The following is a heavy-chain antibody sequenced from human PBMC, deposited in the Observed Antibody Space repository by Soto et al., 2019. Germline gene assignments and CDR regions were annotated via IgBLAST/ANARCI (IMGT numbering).Heavy chain of an antibody. CDR2: IYYSGST. CDR1: GGSISSGGYY. Sequence: QVQLQESGPGLVKPSQTLSLTCTVSGGSISSGGYYWSWIRQHPGKGLEWIGYIYYSGSTYYNPSLKSRVTRSVDTSKNPFSLRLSSVPAADTAVYYCARGGRRSPGMDVWGQGTTVTVSS. CDR3: ARGGRRSPGMDV. J-gene: IGHJ6*02. V-gene: IGHV4-31*03.